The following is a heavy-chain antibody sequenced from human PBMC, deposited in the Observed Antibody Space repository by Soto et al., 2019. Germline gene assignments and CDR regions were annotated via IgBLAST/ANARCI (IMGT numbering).Heavy chain of an antibody. V-gene: IGHV4-61*01. D-gene: IGHD1-20*01. CDR1: GGTVSSGSYY. Sequence: SETLSLTCTVSGGTVSSGSYYWSWLRQPPGKGLEWIGNIFHSGTTNYNASLRSRVSMSVDTPTNQFSLKLMSVTAADTAVYYCARVHITGPVHSWGQGNLVTVSS. CDR3: ARVHITGPVHS. CDR2: IFHSGTT. J-gene: IGHJ4*02.